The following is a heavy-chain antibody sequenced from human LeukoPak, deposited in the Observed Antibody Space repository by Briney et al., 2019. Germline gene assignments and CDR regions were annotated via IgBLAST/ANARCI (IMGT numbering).Heavy chain of an antibody. CDR3: ARDCSTSCCPPFNY. D-gene: IGHD2-2*01. J-gene: IGHJ4*02. Sequence: ASVKVSCKASGYTFTSYGNSWVRQAPGQGLDWMGWVSAYNGDTNCAQRFQGRVTMTTDASTSTAYMELRSLRSDDTAVYYCARDCSTSCCPPFNYWGQGTLVTVSS. V-gene: IGHV1-18*04. CDR1: GYTFTSYG. CDR2: VSAYNGDT.